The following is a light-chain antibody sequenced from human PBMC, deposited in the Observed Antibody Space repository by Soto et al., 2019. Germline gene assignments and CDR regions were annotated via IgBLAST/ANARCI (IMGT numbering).Light chain of an antibody. V-gene: IGKV1-17*01. CDR1: QDIRNA. Sequence: DIQMTQSPSSLSASVGDRVTITCRASQDIRNALAWYQQKPGKVPKRLIYTASSLESGVPSRFSGSGSGTEFTLTISSLQPEDFATYFCLQHHNYPPITFCQGTRLEIK. J-gene: IGKJ5*01. CDR2: TAS. CDR3: LQHHNYPPIT.